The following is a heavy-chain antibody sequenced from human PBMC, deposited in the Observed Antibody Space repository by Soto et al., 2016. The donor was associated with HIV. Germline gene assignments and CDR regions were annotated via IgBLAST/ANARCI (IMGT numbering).Heavy chain of an antibody. CDR3: AREPVGQYFDY. D-gene: IGHD1-26*01. CDR2: ISSSSSTI. V-gene: IGHV3-48*01. CDR1: GFTFKTFT. Sequence: EVQLVESGGGVVQPGRSLRLSCAASGFTFKTFTMNWVRQAPGKGLEWVSYISSSSSTIYYADSVKGRFTISRDNAKNSLYLQMNSLRAEDTAVYYCAREPVGQYFDYVGPGNPGHRLL. J-gene: IGHJ4*02.